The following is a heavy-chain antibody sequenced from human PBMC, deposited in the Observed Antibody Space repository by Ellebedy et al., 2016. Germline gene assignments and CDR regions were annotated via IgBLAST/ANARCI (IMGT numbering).Heavy chain of an antibody. CDR2: ISDDGVSQ. J-gene: IGHJ5*02. V-gene: IGHV3-30*03. CDR3: ARDSIVGAPRFDP. Sequence: GESLKISXVASGFTFNYFGMHWVRQAPGKGLEWVAVISDDGVSQYYGDSVKGRFTISRANSKNTVSLSMNSLRPEDTAVYYCARDSIVGAPRFDPWGQGTLVTVSS. CDR1: GFTFNYFG. D-gene: IGHD1-26*01.